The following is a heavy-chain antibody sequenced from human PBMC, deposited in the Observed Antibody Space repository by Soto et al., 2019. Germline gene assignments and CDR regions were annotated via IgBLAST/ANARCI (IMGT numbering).Heavy chain of an antibody. D-gene: IGHD2-2*01. V-gene: IGHV1-18*01. CDR1: GYTFTIYG. CDR3: ARDIVLVPAAIYYYYGMDV. J-gene: IGHJ6*02. CDR2: ISAYNGNT. Sequence: ASVKVSCKASGYTFTIYGISWVRQAPGQGLEWMGWISAYNGNTNYAQKLQGRVTMTTDTSTSTAYMELRSLRSDDTAVYYCARDIVLVPAAIYYYYGMDVWGQGTTVTVSS.